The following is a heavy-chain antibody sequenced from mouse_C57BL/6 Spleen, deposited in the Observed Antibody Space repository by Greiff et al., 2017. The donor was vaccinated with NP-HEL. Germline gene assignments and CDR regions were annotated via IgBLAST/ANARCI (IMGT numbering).Heavy chain of an antibody. V-gene: IGHV1-64*01. CDR2: IHPNSGST. D-gene: IGHD1-1*01. Sequence: QVQLQQPGAELVKPGASVKLSCKASGYTFTSYWMHWVKQRPGQGLEWIGMIHPNSGSTNYNEKFKSKATLTVDKSSSTAYMQLSSLTSEDSAVYYGARHGDYGSSYAMEYWGQGTSVTVSS. CDR3: ARHGDYGSSYAMEY. J-gene: IGHJ4*01. CDR1: GYTFTSYW.